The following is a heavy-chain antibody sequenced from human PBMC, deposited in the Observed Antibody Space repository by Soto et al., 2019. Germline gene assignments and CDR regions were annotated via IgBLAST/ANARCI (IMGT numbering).Heavy chain of an antibody. CDR2: IYYTGKT. Sequence: QVQLQESGPGLVKPSGTLSLTCSVSGDSLTSYYWTWVRQPPGKGLEWIGYIYYTGKTNYNPSLKSRVTISMDLSKNQFSLELRSLTAADTAVYYCARIILTGYYGLEPWGQGTLVIVSA. D-gene: IGHD3-9*01. CDR1: GDSLTSYY. CDR3: ARIILTGYYGLEP. V-gene: IGHV4-59*01. J-gene: IGHJ5*02.